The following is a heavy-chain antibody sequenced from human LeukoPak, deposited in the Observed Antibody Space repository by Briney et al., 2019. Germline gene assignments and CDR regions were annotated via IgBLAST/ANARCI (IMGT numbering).Heavy chain of an antibody. J-gene: IGHJ6*03. V-gene: IGHV3-23*01. Sequence: TGGSLRLSCAASGFTFSSYAMSWVRQAPGKGLEWVSAISGSGGSTYYADSVKGRFTISRDNSKNTLYLQMNSLRAEDTAVYYCAREVNLTPLEDCSGGSCYLPYYYYYYMDVWGKGTTVTVSS. D-gene: IGHD2-15*01. CDR3: AREVNLTPLEDCSGGSCYLPYYYYYYMDV. CDR1: GFTFSSYA. CDR2: ISGSGGST.